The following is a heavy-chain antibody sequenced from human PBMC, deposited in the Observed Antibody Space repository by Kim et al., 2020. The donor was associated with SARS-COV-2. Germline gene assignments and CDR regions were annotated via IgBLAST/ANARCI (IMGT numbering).Heavy chain of an antibody. Sequence: YYADSVKGRFTISRDNAKNSLYLQMNSLRAEDTAVYYCAGGYVVPQTLDYWGQGTLVTVSS. CDR3: AGGYVVPQTLDY. J-gene: IGHJ4*02. D-gene: IGHD2-2*01. V-gene: IGHV3-21*01.